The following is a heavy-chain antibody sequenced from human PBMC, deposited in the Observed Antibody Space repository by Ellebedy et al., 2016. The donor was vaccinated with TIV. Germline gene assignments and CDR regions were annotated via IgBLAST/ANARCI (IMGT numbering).Heavy chain of an antibody. CDR3: AKEITMIYFASGGYFDY. D-gene: IGHD3-9*01. Sequence: GESLKISCAASGFTFSNYAMSWVRQVPGKGLEWVAGITNSGGSTGYADSVKGRFTISRDNSKNTVYLQMEGLGAEDTAVYYCAKEITMIYFASGGYFDYWGQGTTVTVSS. CDR1: GFTFSNYA. CDR2: ITNSGGST. V-gene: IGHV3-23*01. J-gene: IGHJ4*03.